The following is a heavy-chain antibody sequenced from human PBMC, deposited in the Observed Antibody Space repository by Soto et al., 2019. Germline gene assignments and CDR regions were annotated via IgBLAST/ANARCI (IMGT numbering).Heavy chain of an antibody. CDR3: VHGSGWYDY. CDR1: GFTFSNAW. Sequence: EVQLVESGGGLVKPGGTLRLSCAASGFTFSNAWMSWVRQGPGKGLEWVGLIKSKTYGETTDYSAPVKGRFTISRYDSKNTLYLQLNSLKNADTAVYYCVHGSGWYDYCGQGTLVTVSS. J-gene: IGHJ4*02. D-gene: IGHD6-19*01. CDR2: IKSKTYGETT. V-gene: IGHV3-15*01.